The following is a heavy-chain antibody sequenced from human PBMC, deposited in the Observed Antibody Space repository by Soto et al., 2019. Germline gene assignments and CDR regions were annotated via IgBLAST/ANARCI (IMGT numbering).Heavy chain of an antibody. Sequence: PGGPLRLSFAASGFTFRTYSMHWVRQAPGKGLEWVAVTSYDGSNEYYAYSVKGRLTISRDNSKKTLYLEMKSLRPEDTAVYYCARGVSSSGRYVPRPWDGMNVWGQGTTVNDS. CDR3: ARGVSSSGRYVPRPWDGMNV. V-gene: IGHV3-30*03. J-gene: IGHJ6*02. CDR2: TSYDGSNE. CDR1: GFTFRTYS. D-gene: IGHD1-26*01.